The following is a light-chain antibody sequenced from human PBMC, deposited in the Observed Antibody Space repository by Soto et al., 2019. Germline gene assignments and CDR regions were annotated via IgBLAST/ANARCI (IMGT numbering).Light chain of an antibody. V-gene: IGKV3-20*01. Sequence: IVLTQSPGTLSLSPGERATLSCRASQTISSNYLAWYQQKPGQAPRLLIYGASSRAAGIPDRFSGSGSGTDFTLTISRLEPEDFAVYYCQQYGGSTYTVGQGTKV. CDR2: GAS. J-gene: IGKJ2*01. CDR3: QQYGGSTYT. CDR1: QTISSNY.